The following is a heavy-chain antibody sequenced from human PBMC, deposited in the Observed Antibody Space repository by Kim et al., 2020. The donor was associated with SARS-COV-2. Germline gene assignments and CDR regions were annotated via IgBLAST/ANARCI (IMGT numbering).Heavy chain of an antibody. Sequence: GESLKISCQGSGYTFTNFWIGWGRQMPGKGPEWMRIIYPGDSDTRYSPSFQGQVTISVDKSLSTAYLQWSSLKASDSAMYYCARVYNSGSGSYYNGAPDDAFDVWGQGTRVTVSS. V-gene: IGHV5-51*01. J-gene: IGHJ3*01. D-gene: IGHD3-10*01. CDR3: ARVYNSGSGSYYNGAPDDAFDV. CDR1: GYTFTNFW. CDR2: IYPGDSDT.